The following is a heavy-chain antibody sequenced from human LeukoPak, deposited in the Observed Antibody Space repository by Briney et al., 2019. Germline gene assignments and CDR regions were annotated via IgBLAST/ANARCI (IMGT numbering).Heavy chain of an antibody. CDR1: GDSISSYY. J-gene: IGHJ4*02. Sequence: PSETLSLTCTVSGDSISSYYWSWIRQPPGKGLEWIGYIYHSGHTNYSPSLKSRVTISLDTSKNQFSLKLSSVTAADTAVYYCARGAKYSYAHLGDYWGQGTLVTVSS. CDR3: ARGAKYSYAHLGDY. V-gene: IGHV4-59*12. CDR2: IYHSGHT. D-gene: IGHD5-18*01.